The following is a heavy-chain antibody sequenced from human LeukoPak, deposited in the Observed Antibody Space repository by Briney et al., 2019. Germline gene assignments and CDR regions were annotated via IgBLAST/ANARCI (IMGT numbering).Heavy chain of an antibody. CDR1: GFTFSNYA. V-gene: IGHV3-23*01. CDR2: ISGGGDYI. J-gene: IGHJ4*02. CDR3: AKNWGPGMAFYEC. Sequence: PGGSPRLSCVASGFTFSNYAMTWVRQAPGKGLEWVSAISGGGDYIYYGDSVKGRFTSSRDNSKSTLYLQMRNLRAEDTAVYYCAKNWGPGMAFYECWGQGTQVTVSS. D-gene: IGHD5-18*01.